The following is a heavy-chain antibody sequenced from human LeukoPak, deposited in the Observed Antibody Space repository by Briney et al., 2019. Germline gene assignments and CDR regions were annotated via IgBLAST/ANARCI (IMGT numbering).Heavy chain of an antibody. V-gene: IGHV1-2*02. CDR3: ARGREILVVPFYYYIDV. CDR1: GYTFTGFF. D-gene: IGHD2-2*01. Sequence: ASVKVSCKTSGYTFTGFFIHWVRLAPGQGLEWMGWINPKTGGTNYGQKFHGRVTMTWDTSVSTVYMELRRLRYDDTAVYYCARGREILVVPFYYYIDVWGRGTTVTVSS. J-gene: IGHJ6*03. CDR2: INPKTGGT.